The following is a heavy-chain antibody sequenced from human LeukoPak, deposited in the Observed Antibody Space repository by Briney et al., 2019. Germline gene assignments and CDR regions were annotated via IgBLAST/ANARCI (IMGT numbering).Heavy chain of an antibody. D-gene: IGHD3-9*01. J-gene: IGHJ3*02. V-gene: IGHV3-7*01. CDR1: GFISSSYR. CDR2: IKQDGSEK. Sequence: PGGSLRLSCAASGFISSSYRMSWVRQAPGKGLEWVSYIKQDGSEKYYVDSVKGRFTISRDNAKNSLYLQMNSLRAEDTAVYYCAKDGGEIRYFVWSHTAAAFDISGQGTMVTVSS. CDR3: AKDGGEIRYFVWSHTAAAFDI.